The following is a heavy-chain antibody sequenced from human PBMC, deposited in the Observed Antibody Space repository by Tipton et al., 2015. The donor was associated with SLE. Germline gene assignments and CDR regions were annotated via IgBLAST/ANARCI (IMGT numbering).Heavy chain of an antibody. D-gene: IGHD3-10*01. CDR2: LYDSGNT. V-gene: IGHV4-61*01. J-gene: IGHJ6*03. Sequence: TLSLTCAVSGYSISSGYYWSWIRQPPGKGLEWIGYLYDSGNTNYNPSLESRVTISVDTSKNQFSLNLTSVTAADTAVYYCARAVRDLYYYYYLDVWGKGTTVTVSS. CDR3: ARAVRDLYYYYYLDV. CDR1: GYSISSGYY.